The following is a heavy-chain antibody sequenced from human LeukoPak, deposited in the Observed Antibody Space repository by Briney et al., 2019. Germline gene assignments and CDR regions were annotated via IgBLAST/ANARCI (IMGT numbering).Heavy chain of an antibody. D-gene: IGHD6-19*01. J-gene: IGHJ4*02. V-gene: IGHV4-4*07. CDR3: ARDSGYSSGWYPSDY. Sequence: PSETLSLTCTVSGGSISSYYWSWIRQPAGKGLEWIGRIYTSGSTYYNPSLKSRVTISVDTSKNQFSLKLSSVTAADTAVYYCARDSGYSSGWYPSDYWGQGTLVTVSS. CDR1: GGSISSYY. CDR2: IYTSGST.